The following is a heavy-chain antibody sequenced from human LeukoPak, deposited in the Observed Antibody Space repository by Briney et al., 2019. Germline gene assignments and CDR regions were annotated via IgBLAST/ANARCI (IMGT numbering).Heavy chain of an antibody. CDR3: AKSSYYDSSGYYREYYFDY. CDR1: GFTFSTYA. D-gene: IGHD3-22*01. Sequence: GGSLRLSCATSGFTFSTYAMSWVRQAPGRGLEWVSAISGSGGSTNYADSVKGRVTVSRDNSKSTLYLQMNSLRAEDTAVYYCAKSSYYDSSGYYREYYFDYWGQGTLVTVSS. V-gene: IGHV3-23*01. CDR2: ISGSGGST. J-gene: IGHJ4*02.